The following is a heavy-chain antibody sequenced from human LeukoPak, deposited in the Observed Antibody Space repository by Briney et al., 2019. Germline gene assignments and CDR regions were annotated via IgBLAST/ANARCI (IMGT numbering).Heavy chain of an antibody. Sequence: GGSLRLSCAASGFTFSSYWMSWVRQAPGKGLEWVANIKQEGREKYYVDSGKGRFTISRDNAKTSLYLQMTSLRAEDTAVYYCARVWGYGSGSYSSTTNYYYMDVWGKGTTVTISS. CDR2: IKQEGREK. CDR1: GFTFSSYW. J-gene: IGHJ6*03. CDR3: ARVWGYGSGSYSSTTNYYYMDV. V-gene: IGHV3-7*01. D-gene: IGHD3-10*01.